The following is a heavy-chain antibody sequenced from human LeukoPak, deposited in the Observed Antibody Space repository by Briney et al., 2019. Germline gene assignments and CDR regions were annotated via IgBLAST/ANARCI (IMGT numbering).Heavy chain of an antibody. CDR3: ARVQKLGAKGASYYFDY. CDR1: GHTFTSYG. Sequence: EASVKVSCKASGHTFTSYGISWVRQAPGQGLEWMGWINPNSGGTNYAQKFQGRVTMTRDTSISTAYMELSRLRSDDTAVYYCARVQKLGAKGASYYFDYWGQGTLVTVSS. CDR2: INPNSGGT. J-gene: IGHJ4*02. D-gene: IGHD1-26*01. V-gene: IGHV1-2*02.